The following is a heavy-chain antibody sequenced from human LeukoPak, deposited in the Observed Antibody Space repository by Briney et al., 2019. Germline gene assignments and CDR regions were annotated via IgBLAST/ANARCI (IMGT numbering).Heavy chain of an antibody. Sequence: SETLSLTCTVSGGSISSYYWSWIRQPPGKGLEWIGYIYYSGSTNYNPSLKSRVTISVDTSKNQFSLKLSSVTAADTAVYYCARDASYSSGWSRGYNWFDPWGQGTLVTVSS. J-gene: IGHJ5*02. CDR1: GGSISSYY. V-gene: IGHV4-59*01. CDR3: ARDASYSSGWSRGYNWFDP. D-gene: IGHD6-19*01. CDR2: IYYSGST.